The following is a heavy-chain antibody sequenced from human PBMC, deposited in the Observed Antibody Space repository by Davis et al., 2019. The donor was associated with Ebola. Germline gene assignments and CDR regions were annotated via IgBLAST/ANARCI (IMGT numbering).Heavy chain of an antibody. V-gene: IGHV3-48*02. D-gene: IGHD5-24*01. CDR1: GASVSSNSYY. CDR3: ARDAEDGSGNWFFDF. Sequence: ETLSLTCTVSGASVSSNSYYWNWIRQPPGKGLEWIAFISSGGDDRYYADSVSGRFTVSRDNAKYSLFLQLNSLRDEDTAQYYCARDAEDGSGNWFFDFRGRGALVTVSS. J-gene: IGHJ2*01. CDR2: ISSGGDDR.